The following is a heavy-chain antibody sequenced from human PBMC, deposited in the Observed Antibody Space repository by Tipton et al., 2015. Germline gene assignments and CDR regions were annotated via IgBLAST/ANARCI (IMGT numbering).Heavy chain of an antibody. Sequence: QLVQSGAEVKKPGSSVKVSCKASGGTFSSYAISWIRQAPGKGLEWIGEINHSGSTNYNPSLKSRVAISIDTSKNQFSLKLRSVTAADTAVYYCACQDYDSLTRDYQTVDYWGQGTLVIVSS. V-gene: IGHV4-34*08. J-gene: IGHJ4*02. CDR3: ACQDYDSLTRDYQTVDY. CDR1: GGTFSSYA. CDR2: INHSGST. D-gene: IGHD3-9*01.